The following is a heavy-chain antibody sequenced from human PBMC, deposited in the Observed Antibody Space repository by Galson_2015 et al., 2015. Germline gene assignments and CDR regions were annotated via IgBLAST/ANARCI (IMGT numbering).Heavy chain of an antibody. CDR3: ATDVLRFLEWSQTAFDI. CDR2: FDPEDGET. V-gene: IGHV1-24*01. D-gene: IGHD3-3*01. Sequence: SVKVSCKVSGYTLTELSMHWVRQAPGKGLEWMGGFDPEDGETIYAQKFQGRVTMTEDTSTDTAYMELSSLRSEDTAVYYCATDVLRFLEWSQTAFDIWGQGTMATASS. J-gene: IGHJ3*02. CDR1: GYTLTELS.